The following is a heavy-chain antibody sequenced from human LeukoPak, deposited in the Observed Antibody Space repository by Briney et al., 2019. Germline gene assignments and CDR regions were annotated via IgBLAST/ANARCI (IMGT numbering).Heavy chain of an antibody. V-gene: IGHV4-59*01. J-gene: IGHJ4*02. CDR3: ARELSGSHDH. CDR1: GGSISSYY. CDR2: ISYSGSS. Sequence: SGTLSLTCTVSGGSISSYYWSWIRQPPGKGLEWIGYISYSGSSNYNPSLKSRVTISVDTSKNQSSLKVNSLIAADTAIYYCARELSGSHDHWGQGTLVTVSS. D-gene: IGHD3-10*01.